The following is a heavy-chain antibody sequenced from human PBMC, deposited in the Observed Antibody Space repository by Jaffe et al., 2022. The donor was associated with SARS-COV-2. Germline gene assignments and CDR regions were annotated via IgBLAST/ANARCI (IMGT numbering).Heavy chain of an antibody. CDR3: ARGSPGSSWYSMDYYYYGMDV. CDR2: MNPNSGNT. CDR1: GYTFTSYD. Sequence: QVQLVQSGAEVKKPGASVKVSCKASGYTFTSYDINWVRQATGQGLEWMGWMNPNSGNTGYAQKFQGRVTMTRNTSISTAYMELSSLRSEDTAVYYCARGSPGSSWYSMDYYYYGMDVWGQGTTVTVSS. D-gene: IGHD6-13*01. V-gene: IGHV1-8*01. J-gene: IGHJ6*02.